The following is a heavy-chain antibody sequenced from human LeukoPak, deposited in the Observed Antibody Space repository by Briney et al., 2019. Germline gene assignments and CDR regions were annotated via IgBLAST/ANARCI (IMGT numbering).Heavy chain of an antibody. CDR3: ARDYDDSSGYYPPAPDY. CDR2: INPNSGGT. D-gene: IGHD3-22*01. CDR1: GYTFTGYY. V-gene: IGHV1-2*02. Sequence: GASVKVSCKASGYTFTGYYMHWVRQAPGQGLEWMGWINPNSGGTNYAQKFQGRVTMTRDTSISTAYMELSRLRSDDTAVYYCARDYDDSSGYYPPAPDYWGQGTLVTVSS. J-gene: IGHJ4*02.